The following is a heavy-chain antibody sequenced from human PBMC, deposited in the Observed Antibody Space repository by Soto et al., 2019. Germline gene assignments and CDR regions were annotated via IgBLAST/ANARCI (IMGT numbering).Heavy chain of an antibody. CDR3: ARDTVTSLPPYQGFYYYGMDV. J-gene: IGHJ6*02. Sequence: QEHLVESGGGVVQPGGSLTLSCTASGFPFSSYTMHWLRRAPGKGLEWVGIISFNGSSKYYADCLKGQMVISRDNSKESLYLQMDTLRPDDTAIYYCARDTVTSLPPYQGFYYYGMDVWGPGTTVTVSS. CDR1: GFPFSSYT. V-gene: IGHV3-30*09. CDR2: ISFNGSSK. D-gene: IGHD2-2*01.